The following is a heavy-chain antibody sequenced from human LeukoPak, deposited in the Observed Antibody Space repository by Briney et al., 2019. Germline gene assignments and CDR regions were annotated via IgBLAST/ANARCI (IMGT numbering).Heavy chain of an antibody. J-gene: IGHJ6*02. CDR2: IYYSGST. CDR1: GGSISSSSYY. D-gene: IGHD3/OR15-3a*01. V-gene: IGHV4-39*01. CDR3: SRTRYDYWSDPYYYYGMDV. Sequence: SETLSLTCTVSGGSISSSSYYWGWIRQPPGKGLEWIGSIYYSGSTYYNPSLKSRVTISVDTSKNQFPLKLSSVTAADTAVYYCSRTRYDYWSDPYYYYGMDVWGQGTTVTVSS.